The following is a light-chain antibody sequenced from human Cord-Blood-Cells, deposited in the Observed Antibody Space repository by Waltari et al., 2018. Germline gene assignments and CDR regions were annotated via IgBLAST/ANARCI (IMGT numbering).Light chain of an antibody. V-gene: IGLV2-14*01. CDR1: SSAVGGYNY. CDR3: SSYTSSSTPYV. CDR2: DVS. Sequence: QSALTQPASVSGSTGQSITIPCIGTSSAVGGYNYVSWYQQHPGKAPKLMIYDVSNRPSGVSNRFSGSKSGNTASLTISGLQAEDEADYYCSSYTSSSTPYVFGTGTKVTVL. J-gene: IGLJ1*01.